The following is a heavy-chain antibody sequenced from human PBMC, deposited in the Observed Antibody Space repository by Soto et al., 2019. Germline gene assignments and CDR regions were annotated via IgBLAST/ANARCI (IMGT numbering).Heavy chain of an antibody. CDR1: GGSVSSGSYY. J-gene: IGHJ6*02. CDR3: ARDQATVTTYYYYGMDV. D-gene: IGHD4-17*01. V-gene: IGHV4-61*01. CDR2: IYYSGNT. Sequence: SETLSLTCTVSGGSVSSGSYYWSWIRQPPGKGLEWIGYIYYSGNTNYNPSLKSRVTISVDTSKNQFSLKLSSVTAADTAVYYCARDQATVTTYYYYGMDVWGQGTTVT.